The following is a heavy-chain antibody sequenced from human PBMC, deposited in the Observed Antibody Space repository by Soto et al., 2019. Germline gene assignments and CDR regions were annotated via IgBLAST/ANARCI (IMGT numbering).Heavy chain of an antibody. CDR1: GFTFRTFA. J-gene: IGHJ4*01. V-gene: IGHV3-30*04. D-gene: IGHD5-12*01. CDR2: VSYDGSYK. Sequence: GGSLRLSCAASGFTFRTFAMHWVRQVPGKGLEWVAVVSYDGSYKSYADSVKGRFTISRDNSKNTLYLQLNSLRADDTAVFYCAREPWGYSGSAKHVDYWGHGTLVT. CDR3: AREPWGYSGSAKHVDY.